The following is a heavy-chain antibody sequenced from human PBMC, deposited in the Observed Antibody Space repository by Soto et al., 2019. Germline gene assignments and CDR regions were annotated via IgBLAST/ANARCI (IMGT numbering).Heavy chain of an antibody. CDR1: GGSISSYY. V-gene: IGHV4-59*01. D-gene: IGHD3-16*02. J-gene: IGHJ6*02. Sequence: TSETLSLTCTVSGGSISSYYWIWIRQPPGKGLEWIGYIYYSGSTNYNPSLKSRVTISVDTSKNQFSLKLSSVTAADTAVYYCAREGGSYRYTAYYYYGMDVWGQGTTVTVSS. CDR3: AREGGSYRYTAYYYYGMDV. CDR2: IYYSGST.